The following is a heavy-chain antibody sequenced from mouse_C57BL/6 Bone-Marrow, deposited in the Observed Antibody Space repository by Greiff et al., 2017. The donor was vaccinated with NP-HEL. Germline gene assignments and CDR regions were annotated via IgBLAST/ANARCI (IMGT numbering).Heavy chain of an antibody. Sequence: DVMLVESGGDLVKPGGSLKLSCAASGFTFSSYGMSWVRQTPDKRLEWVATISSGGSYTYYPHSVKGRFTISRDNAKNTLYLQMSSLKSEDTAMYYCARSNWDGAYWGQGTLVTVSA. D-gene: IGHD4-1*01. CDR2: ISSGGSYT. J-gene: IGHJ3*01. CDR1: GFTFSSYG. V-gene: IGHV5-6*02. CDR3: ARSNWDGAY.